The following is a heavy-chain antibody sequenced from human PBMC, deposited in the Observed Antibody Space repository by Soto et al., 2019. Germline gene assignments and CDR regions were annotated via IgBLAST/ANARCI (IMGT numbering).Heavy chain of an antibody. Sequence: PSETLSLTCAVSGGSISSGGYSWSWIRQPPGKGLEWIGYIYHSGSTYYNPSLKSRVTISVDTSKNQFSLKLSSVTAADTAVYYCARGFRQWLVYYYYGMDVWGQGTTVTVSS. CDR3: ARGFRQWLVYYYYGMDV. CDR2: IYHSGST. V-gene: IGHV4-30-2*01. J-gene: IGHJ6*02. CDR1: GGSISSGGYS. D-gene: IGHD6-19*01.